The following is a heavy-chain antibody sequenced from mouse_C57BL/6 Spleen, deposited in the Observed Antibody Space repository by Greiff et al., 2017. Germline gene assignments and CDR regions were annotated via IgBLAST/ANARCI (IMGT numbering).Heavy chain of an antibody. V-gene: IGHV3-6*01. Sequence: EVKLQESGPGLVKPSQSLSLTCSVTGYSITSCYYWIWIRQFPGNKLEWMGYISYDGSNNYNPSLKNRISITRDTSKNQFFLKLNSVTTEDTATYYCARGGGSSPWAMDYWGQGTSVTVSS. CDR2: ISYDGSN. CDR3: ARGGGSSPWAMDY. D-gene: IGHD1-1*01. J-gene: IGHJ4*01. CDR1: GYSITSCYY.